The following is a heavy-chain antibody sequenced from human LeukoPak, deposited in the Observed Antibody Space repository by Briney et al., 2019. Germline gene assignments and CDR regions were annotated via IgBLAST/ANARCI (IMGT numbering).Heavy chain of an antibody. CDR2: IYYSGST. J-gene: IGHJ4*02. CDR1: GGSITNYY. D-gene: IGHD2-8*01. V-gene: IGHV4-30-4*01. Sequence: SETLSLTCTVSGGSITNYYWSWIRQPPGKGLEWIGYIYYSGSTYYNPSLESRVTISVDTSKNQFSLKLSSVTAADTAVYYCASYPVSATYYFDYWGQGTLVTVSS. CDR3: ASYPVSATYYFDY.